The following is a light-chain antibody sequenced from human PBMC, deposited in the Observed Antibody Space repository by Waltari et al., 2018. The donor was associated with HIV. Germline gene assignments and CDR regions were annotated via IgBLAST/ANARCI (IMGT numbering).Light chain of an antibody. J-gene: IGLJ3*02. CDR1: SSNIGAGYD. Sequence: QSVLTQPPSVSGAPGQRVSISCTGSSSNIGAGYDVHWYQQLPGTPPKLLIYRNNNRPSGVPDRSCGATTGTSASLAITGLLPEDEADYYCQSYDNSLSGLVFGGGTKLTVL. V-gene: IGLV1-40*01. CDR2: RNN. CDR3: QSYDNSLSGLV.